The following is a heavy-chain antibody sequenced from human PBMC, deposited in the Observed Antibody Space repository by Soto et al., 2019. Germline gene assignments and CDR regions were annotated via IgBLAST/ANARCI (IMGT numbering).Heavy chain of an antibody. J-gene: IGHJ6*03. V-gene: IGHV1-24*01. Sequence: EASVKVSCKVSGYTLTELSMHWVRQAPGKGLEWMGGFDPEDGETIYAQKFQGRVTMTEDTSTDTAYMELSSLRSEDTAVYYCATGLLYYYYMDVWGKGTTVTVSS. CDR2: FDPEDGET. CDR1: GYTLTELS. CDR3: ATGLLYYYYMDV.